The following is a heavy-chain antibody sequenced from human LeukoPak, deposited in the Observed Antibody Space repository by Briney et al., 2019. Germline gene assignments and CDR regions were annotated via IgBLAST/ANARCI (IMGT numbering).Heavy chain of an antibody. CDR1: GFTFSTYS. D-gene: IGHD5-24*01. Sequence: GESLRLSCAASGFTFSTYSMDWVRQAPGKGLELVSYISSTSSTIYYADSVKGRFTISRDNAKNSLYLQMNSLRDEDTAVYYCARDRKWLQPNFDYWGQGALVTVSS. CDR3: ARDRKWLQPNFDY. J-gene: IGHJ4*02. CDR2: ISSTSSTI. V-gene: IGHV3-48*02.